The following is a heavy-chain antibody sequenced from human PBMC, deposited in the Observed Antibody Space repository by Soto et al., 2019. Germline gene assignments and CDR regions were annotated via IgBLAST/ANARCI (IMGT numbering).Heavy chain of an antibody. V-gene: IGHV4-31*03. CDR3: ASVLNCSGGSCYRKRELYFDY. J-gene: IGHJ4*02. CDR1: GGSISSGGYY. D-gene: IGHD2-15*01. Sequence: SETLSLTCTVSGGSISSGGYYWSWIRQHPGKGLEWIGYIYYSGSTYYNPSLKSRVTISVDTSKNQFSLKLSSVTAADTAVYYCASVLNCSGGSCYRKRELYFDYWGQGTLVTVSS. CDR2: IYYSGST.